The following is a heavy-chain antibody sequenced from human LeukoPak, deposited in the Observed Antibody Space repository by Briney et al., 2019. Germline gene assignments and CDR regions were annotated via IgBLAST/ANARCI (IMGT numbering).Heavy chain of an antibody. D-gene: IGHD3-9*01. CDR2: ISSSGSTI. CDR3: ARDYRDDWLSLSYGMDV. V-gene: IGHV3-11*01. Sequence: GGSLRLSCAASGFTFSDYYMSWIRQAPGKGLEWVSYISSSGSTIYYADSVKGRFTISRDNAKNSLYLQMNSLRAEDTAVCYCARDYRDDWLSLSYGMDVWGQGTTVTVSS. CDR1: GFTFSDYY. J-gene: IGHJ6*02.